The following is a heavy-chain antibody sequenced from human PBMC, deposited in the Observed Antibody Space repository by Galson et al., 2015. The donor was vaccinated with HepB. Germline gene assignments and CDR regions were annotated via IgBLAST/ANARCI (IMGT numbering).Heavy chain of an antibody. V-gene: IGHV1-2*02. Sequence: SVKLSCKASGYSFTNHYMHWVRQAPGQGLEWMGWISPNSGGTNYAQKFQGRVTMTRDTSITTVYMELSSLRSDDTAVYYCATNGGKYTSSSVYWGQGTLVTVSS. CDR1: GYSFTNHY. CDR2: ISPNSGGT. D-gene: IGHD6-6*01. J-gene: IGHJ4*02. CDR3: ATNGGKYTSSSVY.